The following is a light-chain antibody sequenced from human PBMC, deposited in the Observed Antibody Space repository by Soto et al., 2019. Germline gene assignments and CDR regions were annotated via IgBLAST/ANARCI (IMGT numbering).Light chain of an antibody. Sequence: EIVLTQSPGTLSLSPGXRATLSCRASETDAGSYLAWYQQKPGQAPRLLIHGASTRATGIADRFSGSGSGTDFTLTISRLEPEDFAVYYCQLYGTSPKTFGQGTKVDIK. CDR1: ETDAGSY. CDR3: QLYGTSPKT. J-gene: IGKJ1*01. V-gene: IGKV3-20*01. CDR2: GAS.